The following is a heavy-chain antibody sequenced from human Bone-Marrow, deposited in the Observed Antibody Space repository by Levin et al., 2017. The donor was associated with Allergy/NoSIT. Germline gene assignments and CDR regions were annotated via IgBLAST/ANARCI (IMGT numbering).Heavy chain of an antibody. V-gene: IGHV4-61*02. CDR2: IDTYGNV. CDR1: GASISRSRYY. CDR3: AVSDISTGYYIDY. J-gene: IGHJ4*02. D-gene: IGHD3-9*01. Sequence: SETLSLTCTVAGASISRSRYYWSWIRQPAGRGLEWLGRIDTYGNVNYNPSLEGRITISVDMAKNEFSLTLNSVSAADTAVYYCAVSDISTGYYIDYWGRGNLVTVSS.